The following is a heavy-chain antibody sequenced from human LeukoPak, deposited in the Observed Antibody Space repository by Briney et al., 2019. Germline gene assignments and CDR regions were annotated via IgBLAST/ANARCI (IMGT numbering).Heavy chain of an antibody. CDR2: ISHDGSNT. V-gene: IGHV3-30*18. Sequence: GGSLRLSCAASGFTFSSYAMTWVRQAPGKGLEWVAVISHDGSNTDYTDSVKGRFTISRDNSENTLYLQMNSLRAEDTAVYYCAKEMKPWMHFDYWGQGTLVTVSS. D-gene: IGHD5-12*01. J-gene: IGHJ4*02. CDR1: GFTFSSYA. CDR3: AKEMKPWMHFDY.